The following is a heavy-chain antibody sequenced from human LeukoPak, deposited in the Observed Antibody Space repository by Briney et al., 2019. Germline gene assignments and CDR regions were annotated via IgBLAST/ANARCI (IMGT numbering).Heavy chain of an antibody. J-gene: IGHJ4*02. D-gene: IGHD6-13*01. Sequence: SGPTLVKPTQTLTLTCTFSGFSLSTSGVGVGQICQPPGKALERLALIYWDDDKRYIPSLKSRLTITKDTSKNQVVLTMTNMDPVDTATYYCAHRRDSSSWYGDFDYWGQGTLVTVSS. V-gene: IGHV2-5*02. CDR2: IYWDDDK. CDR3: AHRRDSSSWYGDFDY. CDR1: GFSLSTSGVG.